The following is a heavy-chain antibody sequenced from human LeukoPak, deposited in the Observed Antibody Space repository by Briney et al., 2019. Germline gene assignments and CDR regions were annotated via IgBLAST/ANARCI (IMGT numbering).Heavy chain of an antibody. Sequence: GESLKISCKGSGYSFTSYWIGWVRQMPGKGLEWMGIIYPGDSDTRYSPSFQGQVTISADKSISTAYLQWSSLKASDTAMYYCARGYRSSTSCYRFDYWGQGTLVTVSS. V-gene: IGHV5-51*01. CDR3: ARGYRSSTSCYRFDY. CDR1: GYSFTSYW. D-gene: IGHD2-2*01. J-gene: IGHJ4*02. CDR2: IYPGDSDT.